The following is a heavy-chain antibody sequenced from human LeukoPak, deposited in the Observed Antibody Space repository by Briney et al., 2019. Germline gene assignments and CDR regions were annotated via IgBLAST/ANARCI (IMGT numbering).Heavy chain of an antibody. Sequence: GASVKVSCKASGYTFTGYYMHWVRQAPGQGLEWMGRINPNSGGTNYAQKFQGRVTMTRDTSISTACMELSRLRSDDTAVYYCAASGGYSSGTDYWGQGTLVTVSS. D-gene: IGHD6-19*01. J-gene: IGHJ4*02. CDR1: GYTFTGYY. CDR3: AASGGYSSGTDY. V-gene: IGHV1-2*06. CDR2: INPNSGGT.